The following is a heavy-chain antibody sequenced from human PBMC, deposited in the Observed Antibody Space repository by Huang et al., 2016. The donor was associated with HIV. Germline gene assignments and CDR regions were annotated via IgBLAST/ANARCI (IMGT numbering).Heavy chain of an antibody. CDR2: INHIGKT. J-gene: IGHJ4*02. V-gene: IGHV4-34*01. CDR3: AREKAADSAWYGVYYFDY. CDR1: GGSFSGYY. Sequence: QVQLRQWGAGLVKPSETLSLTCAVYGGSFSGYYWTWIRQSPGQGLEWIGEINHIGKTNCPPSLKSRVTISKDTAKNQFSLQLTSVSAADTGVYFCAREKAADSAWYGVYYFDYWGEGALVTVTS. D-gene: IGHD6-19*01.